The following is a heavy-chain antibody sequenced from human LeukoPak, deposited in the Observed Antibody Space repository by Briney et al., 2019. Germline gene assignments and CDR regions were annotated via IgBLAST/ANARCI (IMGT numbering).Heavy chain of an antibody. CDR1: GXSISSSSYY. CDR2: IYYSGST. Sequence: SETLSLTCTVSGXSISSSSYYWGSIRQPPGKGLEWIGSIYYSGSTYYNPSLKSRVTISVDTSKNQFSLKVRSVTAADTAVYYCARRPRGDYKAWFGPWGQGTLVTVSS. CDR3: ARRPRGDYKAWFGP. J-gene: IGHJ5*02. D-gene: IGHD5-24*01. V-gene: IGHV4-39*01.